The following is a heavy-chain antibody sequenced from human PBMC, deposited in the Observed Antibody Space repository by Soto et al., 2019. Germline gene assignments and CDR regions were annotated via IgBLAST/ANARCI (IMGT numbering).Heavy chain of an antibody. Sequence: QVQLVQSGAEVKKPGSSVKVSCKASGGTFSNYAISWVRQAPGQGLEWMGGITPIFGTPSYAQKFHDRVTTTADESTSTAYMELSSLRSEDTAVYYCAREGVRGYSGFDFDFWGQGTLVTVSS. J-gene: IGHJ4*02. V-gene: IGHV1-69*12. CDR3: AREGVRGYSGFDFDF. CDR2: ITPIFGTP. CDR1: GGTFSNYA. D-gene: IGHD5-12*01.